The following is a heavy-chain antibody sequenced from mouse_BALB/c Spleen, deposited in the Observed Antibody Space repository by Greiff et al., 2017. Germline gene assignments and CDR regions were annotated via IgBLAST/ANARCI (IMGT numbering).Heavy chain of an antibody. Sequence: QVQLQQSGAELVRPGVSVKISCKGSGYTFTDYAMHWVKQSHAKSLEWIGVISTYYGDASYNQKFKGKATMTVDKSSSTAYMELARLTSEDSAIYYCARSRIYYDYDGVDYWGQGTTLTVSS. CDR1: GYTFTDYA. CDR3: ARSRIYYDYDGVDY. D-gene: IGHD2-4*01. V-gene: IGHV1S137*01. CDR2: ISTYYGDA. J-gene: IGHJ2*01.